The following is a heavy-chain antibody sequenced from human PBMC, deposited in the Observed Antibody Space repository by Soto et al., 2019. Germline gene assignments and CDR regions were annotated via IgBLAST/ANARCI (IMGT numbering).Heavy chain of an antibody. J-gene: IGHJ4*02. Sequence: ASVKVSCKASGYTFTSYGITWVRQAPGQGLEWMGWFNTYNGNTNYAQKIQGRVTMTTDTSMSTAHMELRSLRTDDTAVYYCASGWFGEFVYYFDYWGQGTLVTVSS. V-gene: IGHV1-18*01. CDR3: ASGWFGEFVYYFDY. CDR1: GYTFTSYG. D-gene: IGHD3-10*01. CDR2: FNTYNGNT.